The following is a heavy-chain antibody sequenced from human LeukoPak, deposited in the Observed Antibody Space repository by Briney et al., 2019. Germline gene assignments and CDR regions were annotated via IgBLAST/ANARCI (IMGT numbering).Heavy chain of an antibody. CDR1: GFTFDDYA. D-gene: IGHD6-13*01. CDR2: ISWNSGSI. V-gene: IGHV3-9*01. Sequence: GGSLRLSCAASGFTFDDYAMHWVRQAPGKGLEWVSGISWNSGSIGYADSVKGRFTISRDNAKNSLYLQMNSLRAEDTALYYCAKAARYSSSWRSLYYYYGMDVWGQGTTVTASS. J-gene: IGHJ6*02. CDR3: AKAARYSSSWRSLYYYYGMDV.